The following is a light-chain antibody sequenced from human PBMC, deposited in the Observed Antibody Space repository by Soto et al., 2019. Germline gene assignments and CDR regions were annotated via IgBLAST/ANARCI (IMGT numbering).Light chain of an antibody. CDR1: SGYSTYA. J-gene: IGLJ3*02. CDR3: QSLGTGIQV. V-gene: IGLV4-69*01. CDR2: INYDGTH. Sequence: QPVLTQSPSASASLGASVTLTCTLSSGYSTYAIAWHQQQSEKGPRFLMKINYDGTHSKGDGFFDRFSGSSSGAERHLTISRLHAEDEADYYCQSLGTGIQVFGGGTQLTVL.